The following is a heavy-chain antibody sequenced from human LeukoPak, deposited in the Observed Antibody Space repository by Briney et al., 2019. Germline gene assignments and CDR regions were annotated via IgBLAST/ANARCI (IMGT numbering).Heavy chain of an antibody. Sequence: GRSLRLSCAASGFTFSSYAMSWVRQAPGKGLEWVSAISGSGGSTYYADSVKGRFTISRDNSKNTLYLQMNSLRAEDTAVYYCAKDKSQDYYDSSGYDYWGQGTLVTVSS. CDR3: AKDKSQDYYDSSGYDY. D-gene: IGHD3-22*01. CDR1: GFTFSSYA. CDR2: ISGSGGST. J-gene: IGHJ4*02. V-gene: IGHV3-23*01.